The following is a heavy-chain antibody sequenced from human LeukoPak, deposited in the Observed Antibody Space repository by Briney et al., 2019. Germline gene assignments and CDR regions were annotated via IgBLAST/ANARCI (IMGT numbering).Heavy chain of an antibody. CDR2: IIPIFGTA. Sequence: VASVKVSCKASGGTFSSYAISWVRQAPGQGLEWMGGIIPIFGTANSAQKFQGRVTITTDESTSTAYMELSSLRSEDTAVYYCARGGAGGDYALDYWGQGTLVTASS. CDR3: ARGGAGGDYALDY. J-gene: IGHJ4*02. D-gene: IGHD4/OR15-4a*01. V-gene: IGHV1-69*05. CDR1: GGTFSSYA.